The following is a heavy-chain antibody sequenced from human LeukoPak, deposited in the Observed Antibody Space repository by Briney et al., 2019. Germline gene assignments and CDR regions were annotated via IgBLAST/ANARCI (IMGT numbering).Heavy chain of an antibody. CDR1: GFTFDKYA. D-gene: IGHD6-13*01. CDR3: AKGGYSSSSPFDY. J-gene: IGHJ4*02. V-gene: IGHV3-23*01. CDR2: ISSSGSST. Sequence: GGSLRLSCAASGFTFDKYAMNWVRQAPGKGLEWVSGISSSGSSTYYADSVKGRFTISRDNSKNTLYLQMNSLRADDTAVYYCAKGGYSSSSPFDYWGQGTLVTVSS.